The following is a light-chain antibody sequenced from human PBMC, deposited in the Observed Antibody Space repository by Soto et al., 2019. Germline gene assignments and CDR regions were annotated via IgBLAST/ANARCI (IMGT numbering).Light chain of an antibody. Sequence: DIVMTQSPATLSVSPGERATLSCRASQSLSSNLAWYQQKPGQAPRLLIYGASSRATGIPDRFSGSGSGTDFTLTISRLEPEDFAVYYCQQFSSYPLTFGGGTKVDIK. CDR2: GAS. CDR1: QSLSSN. CDR3: QQFSSYPLT. J-gene: IGKJ4*01. V-gene: IGKV3-20*01.